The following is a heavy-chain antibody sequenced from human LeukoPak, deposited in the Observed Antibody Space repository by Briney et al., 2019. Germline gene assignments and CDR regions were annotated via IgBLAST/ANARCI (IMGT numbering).Heavy chain of an antibody. CDR1: GFSLSTSGMR. V-gene: IGHV2-70*04. D-gene: IGHD3-3*01. J-gene: IGHJ4*02. CDR3: ARTNYDFWSGYYAYFDY. CDR2: IDWDDDK. Sequence: SGPTLVNPTQTLTLTCTFSGFSLSTSGMRVSWIRQPPGKALEWLGRIDWDDDKFYSTSLKTRLTISKDTSKNQVVLTMTNMDPVDTATYHCARTNYDFWSGYYAYFDYWGQGTLVTVSS.